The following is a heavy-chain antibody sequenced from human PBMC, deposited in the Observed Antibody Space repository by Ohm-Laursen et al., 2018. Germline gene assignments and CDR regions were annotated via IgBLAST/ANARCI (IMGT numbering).Heavy chain of an antibody. CDR2: ISGSGGST. V-gene: IGHV3-23*01. Sequence: SLRLSCAASGFTFSSYAMSWVRQAPGKGLEWVSIISGSGGSTYYADSVKGRFTISRDNSKNTLYLQMNSLRAEDTAVYYCAKGDCSSGSCCLDCWGRGTLVTVSS. CDR3: AKGDCSSGSCCLDC. CDR1: GFTFSSYA. D-gene: IGHD2-15*01. J-gene: IGHJ4*02.